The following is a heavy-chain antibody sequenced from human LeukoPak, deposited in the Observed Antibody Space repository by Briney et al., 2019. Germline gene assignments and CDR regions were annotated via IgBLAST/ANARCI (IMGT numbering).Heavy chain of an antibody. CDR1: GGSISSYY. J-gene: IGHJ4*02. V-gene: IGHV4-34*01. CDR3: ARHLYYYGSGSYLTRFDY. Sequence: PSETLSLTCTVSGGSISSYYWSWIRQPPGKGLEWIGEINHSGSTNYNPPLKSRVTISVDTSKDQFSLKLSSVTAADTAVYYCARHLYYYGSGSYLTRFDYWGQGTLVTVSS. CDR2: INHSGST. D-gene: IGHD3-10*01.